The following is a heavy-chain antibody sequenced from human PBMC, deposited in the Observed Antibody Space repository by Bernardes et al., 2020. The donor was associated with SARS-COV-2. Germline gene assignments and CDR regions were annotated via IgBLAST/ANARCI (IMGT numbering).Heavy chain of an antibody. D-gene: IGHD3-3*01. V-gene: IGHV3-30*18. CDR3: AKCIAYYDFWSGYSTYYYYHGMGV. CDR2: ISYDGSNK. J-gene: IGHJ6*02. Sequence: GGSLRLSCAASGFTFSSYGMHWVRQAPGKGLEWVAVISYDGSNKYYADSVKGRFTISRDNSKNTLYLQMNSLRAEDTAVYYCAKCIAYYDFWSGYSTYYYYHGMGVWGQGTTVTV. CDR1: GFTFSSYG.